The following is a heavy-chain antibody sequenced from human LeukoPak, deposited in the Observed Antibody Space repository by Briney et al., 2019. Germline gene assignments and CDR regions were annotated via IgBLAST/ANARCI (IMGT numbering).Heavy chain of an antibody. CDR3: ARGGIAAAGTERAVAASFDY. CDR1: GYTFTGYY. D-gene: IGHD6-13*01. Sequence: ASVKVSCKASGYTFTGYYMHWVRQAPGQGLEWMGRINPNSGGTNYAQKFQGRVTMTRDTSIRTAYMELSRLRSDDTAVYYCARGGIAAAGTERAVAASFDYWGQGTLVTVSS. J-gene: IGHJ4*02. V-gene: IGHV1-2*06. CDR2: INPNSGGT.